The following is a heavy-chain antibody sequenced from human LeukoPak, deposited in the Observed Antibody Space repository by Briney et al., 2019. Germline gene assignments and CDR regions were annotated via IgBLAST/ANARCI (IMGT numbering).Heavy chain of an antibody. D-gene: IGHD1-26*01. CDR1: GFTFSSYA. CDR3: AKISGSRVGPKDY. V-gene: IGHV3-23*01. Sequence: PGGSLRLSCAASGFTFSSYAMSWVRQAPGKGLEWVSGISDSGDSTYYADSVKGRFTIPRDNSKNTLYLQMSSLRAEDTAVYYCAKISGSRVGPKDYWGQGTLVTVSS. J-gene: IGHJ4*02. CDR2: ISDSGDST.